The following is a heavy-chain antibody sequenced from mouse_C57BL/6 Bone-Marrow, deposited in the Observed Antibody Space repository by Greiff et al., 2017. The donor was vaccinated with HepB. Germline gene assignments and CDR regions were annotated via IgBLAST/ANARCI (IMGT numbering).Heavy chain of an antibody. CDR3: ARPSYYYGSSYFDV. D-gene: IGHD1-1*01. CDR2: ISNGGGST. V-gene: IGHV5-12*01. J-gene: IGHJ1*03. Sequence: DVMLVESGGGLVQPGGSLKLSCAASGFTFSDYYMYWVRQTPEKRLEWVAYISNGGGSTYYPDTVKGRFTISRDNAKNTLYLQMSRLKSEDTAMYYCARPSYYYGSSYFDVWGTGTTVTVSS. CDR1: GFTFSDYY.